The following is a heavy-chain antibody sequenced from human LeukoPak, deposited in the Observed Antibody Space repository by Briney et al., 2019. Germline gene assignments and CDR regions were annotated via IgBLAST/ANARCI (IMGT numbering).Heavy chain of an antibody. D-gene: IGHD6-19*01. V-gene: IGHV1-69*05. CDR3: ARDAIAVAGTVQNLFDY. CDR2: IIPIFGTA. J-gene: IGHJ4*02. CDR1: GGTFSSYA. Sequence: LVKVSCKASGGTFSSYAISWVRQAPGQGLEWMGRIIPIFGTANYAQKFQGRVTITTDESTSTAYMELSSLRSEDTAVYYCARDAIAVAGTVQNLFDYWGQGTLVTVSS.